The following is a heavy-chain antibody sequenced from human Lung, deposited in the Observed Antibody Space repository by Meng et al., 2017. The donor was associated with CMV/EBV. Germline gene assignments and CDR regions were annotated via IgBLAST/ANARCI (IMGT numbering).Heavy chain of an antibody. CDR1: GFTFSSLS. V-gene: IGHV3-23*03. Sequence: GESLKISCAASGFTFSSLSMSWVRQAPGKGLEWVSSINTDGSATYHADSVKGRFTISRDNSKKTLYLQMNSLSAEDTAVYYCANLGGDVQDIWGQGTLVTVSS. CDR2: INTDGSAT. J-gene: IGHJ3*02. CDR3: ANLGGDVQDI. D-gene: IGHD2-21*01.